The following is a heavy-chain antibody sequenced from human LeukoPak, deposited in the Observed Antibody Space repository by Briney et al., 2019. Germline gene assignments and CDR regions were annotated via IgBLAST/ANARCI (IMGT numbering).Heavy chain of an antibody. Sequence: GGSLRLSCAASGFTFSSYAMSWVRQAPGKGLKWVSAISGSGGSTYYADSVKGRFTISRDNSKNTLYLQMNSLRAEDTAVYYCAEDLKIWSGYYDYWGQGTLVTVSS. CDR2: ISGSGGST. D-gene: IGHD3-3*01. CDR1: GFTFSSYA. V-gene: IGHV3-23*01. J-gene: IGHJ4*02. CDR3: AEDLKIWSGYYDY.